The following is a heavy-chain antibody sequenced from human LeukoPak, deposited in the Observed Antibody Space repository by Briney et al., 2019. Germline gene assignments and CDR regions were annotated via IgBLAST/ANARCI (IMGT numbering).Heavy chain of an antibody. CDR3: ARDKGLGRYFDREGGAFDI. D-gene: IGHD3-9*01. Sequence: ASGKVSCKASGYTFTGYYMHWVRQAPGQGLEWMGLINPNSGGTNYAQKFQGRVTMTRDTSISTAYMELSRLRSDDTAVYYCARDKGLGRYFDREGGAFDIWGQGTMVTVSS. J-gene: IGHJ3*02. V-gene: IGHV1-2*02. CDR2: INPNSGGT. CDR1: GYTFTGYY.